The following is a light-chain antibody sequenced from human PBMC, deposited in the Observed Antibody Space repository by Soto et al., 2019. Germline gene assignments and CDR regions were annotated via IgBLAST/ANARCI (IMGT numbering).Light chain of an antibody. CDR2: EVS. CDR3: SSYTSSSTYV. J-gene: IGLJ1*01. Sequence: QSVLTQPASVSGSPGQSITISCTGTSSDVGGYKYVSWHQQHPGKAPKVMIYEVSNRPSGVSNRFSDSKSGNTASLTISGLQAEDEADYYCSSYTSSSTYVFGTGTKVTVL. CDR1: SSDVGGYKY. V-gene: IGLV2-14*01.